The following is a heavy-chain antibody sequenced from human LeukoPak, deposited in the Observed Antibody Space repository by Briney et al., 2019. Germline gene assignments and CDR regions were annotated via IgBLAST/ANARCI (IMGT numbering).Heavy chain of an antibody. CDR3: ARPSNWNFAGD. CDR2: IYPGDSDT. D-gene: IGHD1-7*01. V-gene: IGHV5-51*01. J-gene: IGHJ4*02. CDR1: GSIFTSYW. Sequence: GESLKISCQGSGSIFTSYWIGWVRQLPGKGLEGMGIIYPGDSDTRYSPSFQGQVTISADKSISTAYLQWSSLKASDTAMYYCARPSNWNFAGDWGQGTLVTVSS.